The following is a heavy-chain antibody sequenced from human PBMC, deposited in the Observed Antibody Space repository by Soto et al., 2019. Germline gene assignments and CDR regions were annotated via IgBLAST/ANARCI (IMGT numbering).Heavy chain of an antibody. V-gene: IGHV3-30*18. D-gene: IGHD3-10*01. CDR1: GFIFSKYG. Sequence: QVQLVESGGGVVQPGRSLRLSCAASGFIFSKYGMHWVRQAPGKGLEWVALISYDGSNKYYAESVKGRFIISRDKSENTLYLQMNSLRAEDTALYYCAKDLGSGKPYYYYAMDVWGQGTTVTVSS. CDR2: ISYDGSNK. J-gene: IGHJ6*02. CDR3: AKDLGSGKPYYYYAMDV.